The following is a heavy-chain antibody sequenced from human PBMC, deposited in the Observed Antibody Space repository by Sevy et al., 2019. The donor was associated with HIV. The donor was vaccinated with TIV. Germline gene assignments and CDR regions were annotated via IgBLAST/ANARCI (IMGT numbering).Heavy chain of an antibody. CDR3: ARDMTVAGPSTVDF. D-gene: IGHD6-19*01. CDR2: ISADGSNT. CDR1: GFTFSTYW. Sequence: GGSLRLSCAASGFTFSTYWMHWVRQPPGTGLAWVSPISADGSNTIYADSVKGRFTISRDNAKNTLYLQMNSLRAEDTAVYYCARDMTVAGPSTVDFWGQGTLVTVSS. J-gene: IGHJ4*02. V-gene: IGHV3-74*01.